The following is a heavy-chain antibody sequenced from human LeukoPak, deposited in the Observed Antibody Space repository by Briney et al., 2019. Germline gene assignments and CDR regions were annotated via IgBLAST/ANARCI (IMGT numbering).Heavy chain of an antibody. CDR1: GFTFSSYS. CDR2: ISSSSYI. CDR3: ARGSSSSYAALDY. Sequence: NPGGSLRLSCAASGFTFSSYSMNWVRQAPGKGLEWVSSISSSSYIYYADSVQGRFTISRDNAKNSLYLQINSLRAEDTAVYYCARGSSSSYAALDYWGQGTLVTVSS. V-gene: IGHV3-21*01. J-gene: IGHJ4*02. D-gene: IGHD6-6*01.